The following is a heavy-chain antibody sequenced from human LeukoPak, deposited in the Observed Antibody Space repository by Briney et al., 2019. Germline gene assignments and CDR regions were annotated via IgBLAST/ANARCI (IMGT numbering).Heavy chain of an antibody. Sequence: GGSLRLSCAASGFTFSSYSMNGVGQAPGKGGEWGSSISSSSRNIYYADSVKGRFTISRDNAKNSLYLKIDSLRAEDTAVYYCARAVAPGRGAFDIWGQGTMVTVSS. V-gene: IGHV3-21*01. J-gene: IGHJ3*02. D-gene: IGHD6-19*01. CDR3: ARAVAPGRGAFDI. CDR2: ISSSSRNI. CDR1: GFTFSSYS.